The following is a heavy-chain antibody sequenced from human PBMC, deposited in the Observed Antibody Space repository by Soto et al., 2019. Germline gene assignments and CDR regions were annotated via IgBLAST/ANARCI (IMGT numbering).Heavy chain of an antibody. V-gene: IGHV3-30-3*01. J-gene: IGHJ3*02. Sequence: QVQLVESGGGVVQPGRSLRLSCAASGFTFSSYAMHWVRQAPGKGLEWVAVISYDGSNKYYADSVKGRFTISRDNSKNTLYLQMNSLRAEDTAVYYCARGGTGDAFDIWGQGTMVTVSS. CDR3: ARGGTGDAFDI. CDR2: ISYDGSNK. D-gene: IGHD3-10*01. CDR1: GFTFSSYA.